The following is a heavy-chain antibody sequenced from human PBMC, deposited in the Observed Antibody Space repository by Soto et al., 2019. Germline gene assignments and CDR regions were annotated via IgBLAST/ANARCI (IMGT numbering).Heavy chain of an antibody. V-gene: IGHV1-69*06. CDR1: GGTFSSYA. CDR3: ARETDSSLQVGSWCDP. D-gene: IGHD6-6*01. CDR2: IIPIFGTA. Sequence: QVQLVQSGAEVKKPGSSVKVSCKASGGTFSSYAISWVRQAPGQGLEWMGGIIPIFGTANYAQKSQCRVTIAADKSMSSGYMELSSLRSEDIAVYYCARETDSSLQVGSWCDPWCQGTLVMVST. J-gene: IGHJ5*02.